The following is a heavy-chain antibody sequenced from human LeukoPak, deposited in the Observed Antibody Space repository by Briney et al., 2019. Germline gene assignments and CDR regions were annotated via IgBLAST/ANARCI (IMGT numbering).Heavy chain of an antibody. V-gene: IGHV4-59*01. J-gene: IGHJ4*02. D-gene: IGHD6-6*01. CDR3: ARVAGYSSSPYFDY. Sequence: SETLSLTCTVSGGSISSYYWSWIRQPPGKGLEWIGYIYYSGSTNYNPSLKSRVTISVDTSKNQFSLKLSSVTAADTAVYYCARVAGYSSSPYFDYWGQGTLVTVSS. CDR2: IYYSGST. CDR1: GGSISSYY.